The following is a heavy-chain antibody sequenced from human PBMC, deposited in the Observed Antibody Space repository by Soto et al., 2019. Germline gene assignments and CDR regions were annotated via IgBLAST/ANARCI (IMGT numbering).Heavy chain of an antibody. CDR3: ARESAALNWFDP. J-gene: IGHJ5*02. V-gene: IGHV3-48*02. CDR1: GFTFSSYA. D-gene: IGHD2-2*01. CDR2: ISSSSSTI. Sequence: PGGSLRLSCAASGFTFSSYAMHWVRQAPGKGLEWVSYISSSSSTIYYADSVKGRFTISRDNAKNSLYLQMNSLRDEDTAVYYCARESAALNWFDPWGQGTLVTVS.